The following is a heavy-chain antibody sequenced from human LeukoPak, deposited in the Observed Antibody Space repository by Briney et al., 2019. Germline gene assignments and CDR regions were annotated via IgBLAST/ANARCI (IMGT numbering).Heavy chain of an antibody. V-gene: IGHV3-74*01. CDR3: TRRSDGQVFHI. D-gene: IGHD2-21*02. CDR2: INSDGSIT. CDR1: GFNFSNYL. Sequence: GGSLRLSRAASGFNFSNYLMYWVRQAPGKGLVWVSRINSDGSITNYAASVKGRFTISRDDATNTVYLQMNSLGAEDTAVYYCTRRSDGQVFHIWGQGTMVTVSS. J-gene: IGHJ3*01.